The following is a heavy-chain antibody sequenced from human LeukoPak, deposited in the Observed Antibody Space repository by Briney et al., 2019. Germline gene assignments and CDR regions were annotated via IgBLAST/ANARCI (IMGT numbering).Heavy chain of an antibody. Sequence: SETLSLTCTVSGGSISSYYWSWIRQPPGKGLEWIGYTYYSGSTNYNPSLKSRVTISVDTSKSQFSLKLSSVTAADTAVYYCARDRGYSDYWGQGTLVTVSS. CDR3: ARDRGYSDY. CDR1: GGSISSYY. J-gene: IGHJ4*02. CDR2: TYYSGST. V-gene: IGHV4-59*01.